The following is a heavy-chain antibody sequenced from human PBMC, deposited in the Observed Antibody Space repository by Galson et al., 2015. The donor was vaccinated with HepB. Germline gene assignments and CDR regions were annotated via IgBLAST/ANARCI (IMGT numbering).Heavy chain of an antibody. V-gene: IGHV5-51*01. Sequence: QSGAEVKKLGESLKISCKGSGYIFTNHWIGWVRQMPGKGLEWMGIIYPEDSDTRYSPSFQGQVTFSVDKSISTAYLEWSSLKASDTAIYYCARAELRGYNIRQWFDPWGQGTLVTVSS. J-gene: IGHJ5*02. CDR2: IYPEDSDT. CDR3: ARAELRGYNIRQWFDP. CDR1: GYIFTNHW. D-gene: IGHD5-18*01.